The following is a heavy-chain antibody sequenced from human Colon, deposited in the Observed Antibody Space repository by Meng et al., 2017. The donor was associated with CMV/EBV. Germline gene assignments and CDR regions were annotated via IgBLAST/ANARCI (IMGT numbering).Heavy chain of an antibody. Sequence: CKVPASSLNIYWIAWVRQKPGKGLEWMGMVYGGDSDTRVSPSFQGQVTFSADKSVATAYLQWSSLQPSDSATYFCARIERQPYYFDYWGQGTLVTVSS. V-gene: IGHV5-51*01. CDR3: ARIERQPYYFDY. D-gene: IGHD1-1*01. CDR2: VYGGDSDT. CDR1: ASSLNIYW. J-gene: IGHJ4*02.